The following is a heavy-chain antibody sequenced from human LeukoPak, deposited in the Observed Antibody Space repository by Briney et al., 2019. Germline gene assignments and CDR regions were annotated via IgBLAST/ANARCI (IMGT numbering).Heavy chain of an antibody. D-gene: IGHD4-11*01. J-gene: IGHJ4*02. Sequence: PGGSLRLSCVASGFTLSDYAMNWVRQAPGKGLEWVSTFKTKYHEVYYAESVRGRFTISTDNSRNTVFLQMNSLRADGTALYYCARSVPDYTRFDYWGQGALVTVSS. CDR3: ARSVPDYTRFDY. CDR1: GFTLSDYA. CDR2: FKTKYHEV. V-gene: IGHV3-23*05.